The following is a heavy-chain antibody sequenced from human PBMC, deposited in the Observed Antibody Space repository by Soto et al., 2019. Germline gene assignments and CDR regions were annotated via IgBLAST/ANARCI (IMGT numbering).Heavy chain of an antibody. CDR1: GGSISSGGYY. J-gene: IGHJ4*02. CDR2: IYYSGST. CDR3: ARAARGSGSYQGPKGWTHIDY. V-gene: IGHV4-31*03. D-gene: IGHD1-26*01. Sequence: SETLFLTCTVSGGSISSGGYYWSWIRQHPGKGLEWIGYIYYSGSTYYNPSLKSRVTISVDTSKNQFSLKLSSVTAADTAVYYCARAARGSGSYQGPKGWTHIDYWGQGTLVTVSS.